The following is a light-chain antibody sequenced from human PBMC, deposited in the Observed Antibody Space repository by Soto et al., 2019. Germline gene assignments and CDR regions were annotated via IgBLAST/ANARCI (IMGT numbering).Light chain of an antibody. CDR2: EVS. V-gene: IGLV2-14*01. CDR1: SSDVGGYNY. Sequence: QSALTQPASVSGSPGQSITISCTGTSSDVGGYNYVSWYQQHPGKAPKLMIYEVSNRPSGVSNRFSGSKSGNTASLTISGLQADDAADYYCSSYTSSSTHVVFGGGTQLTVL. J-gene: IGLJ2*01. CDR3: SSYTSSSTHVV.